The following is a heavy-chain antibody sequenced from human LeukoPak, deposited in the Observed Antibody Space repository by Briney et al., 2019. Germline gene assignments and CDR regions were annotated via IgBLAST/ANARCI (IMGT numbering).Heavy chain of an antibody. Sequence: PGGSLRLSCVASGFXFSSYTLHWVRQAPGKGQEWVTIIWYDGSKKYYADSVKGRFTISRDNSKNTVYLQMNSLRAEDTAVYYCARDRIAVAGMFDYWGQGTLVTVSS. D-gene: IGHD6-19*01. J-gene: IGHJ4*02. CDR3: ARDRIAVAGMFDY. CDR1: GFXFSSYT. V-gene: IGHV3-33*08. CDR2: IWYDGSKK.